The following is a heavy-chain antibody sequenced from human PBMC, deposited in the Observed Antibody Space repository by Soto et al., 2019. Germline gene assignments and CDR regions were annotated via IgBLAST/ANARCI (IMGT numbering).Heavy chain of an antibody. CDR2: INHLETT. V-gene: IGHV4-30-2*01. J-gene: IGHJ4*02. CDR1: GASITFGGYS. Sequence: KPSETLSLTFTVSGASITFGGYSWSWIRQIPGKGLEWIGYINHLETTFYNPSFESRLTLSIDRAKNQFSLKLHSMSAADRAVYFCARGGGSDSFDYWGQGILVTVSS. CDR3: ARGGGSDSFDY. D-gene: IGHD1-26*01.